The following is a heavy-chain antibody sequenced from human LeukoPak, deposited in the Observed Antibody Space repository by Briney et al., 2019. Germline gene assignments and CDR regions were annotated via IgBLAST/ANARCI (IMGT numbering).Heavy chain of an antibody. CDR2: IYYSGST. V-gene: IGHV4-59*01. J-gene: IGHJ6*02. CDR1: GGSISSYY. Sequence: PSETLSLTCTVSGGSISSYYWSWIRQPPGKGLEWIGYIYYSGSTNYNPSLKSRVTISVDTSKNQFSLKLSSVTAADTAVYYCARAPGNYYYYYGMDVWGQGTTATVSS. CDR3: ARAPGNYYYYYGMDV.